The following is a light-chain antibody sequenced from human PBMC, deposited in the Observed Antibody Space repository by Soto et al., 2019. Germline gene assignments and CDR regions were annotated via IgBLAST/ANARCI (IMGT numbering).Light chain of an antibody. CDR2: GNS. CDR1: SSNIGAGYD. CDR3: QSYDSSLSGSYKV. V-gene: IGLV1-40*01. J-gene: IGLJ2*01. Sequence: QAVVTQPPSVSGAPGQRVTISCTGSSSNIGAGYDVHWYQQLPGTAPKLLIYGNSNRPSGVPDRFSGSKSGTSASLAITGLQAEDEADYYCQSYDSSLSGSYKVFGGGTKLTVL.